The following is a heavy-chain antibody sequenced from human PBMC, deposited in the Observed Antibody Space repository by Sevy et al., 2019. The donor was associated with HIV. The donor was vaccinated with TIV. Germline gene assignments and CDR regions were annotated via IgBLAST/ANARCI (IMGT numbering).Heavy chain of an antibody. CDR1: GFTFSSYA. V-gene: IGHV3-23*01. J-gene: IGHJ4*02. D-gene: IGHD3-22*01. Sequence: GGSLRLSCAASGFTFSSYAMSWVRQAPGKGLEWVSAISGSGGSTYCADSVKGRFTISRDNSKNTLYLQMNSLRAEDTAVYYCAKDLYYYDSSGYVIDYWGQGTLVTVSS. CDR3: AKDLYYYDSSGYVIDY. CDR2: ISGSGGST.